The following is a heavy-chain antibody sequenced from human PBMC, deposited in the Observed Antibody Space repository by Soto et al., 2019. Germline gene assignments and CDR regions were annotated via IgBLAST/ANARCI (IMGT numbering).Heavy chain of an antibody. CDR3: ARVFGTDPGNAFDI. Sequence: EASVKVSCKASGGTFSSYAISWVRQAPGQGLEWVGGIIPIFGTANYAQKFQGRVTITADKSTSTAYMELSSLRSEDTAVYYCARVFGTDPGNAFDIWGQGTMVTVSS. CDR1: GGTFSSYA. CDR2: IIPIFGTA. J-gene: IGHJ3*02. V-gene: IGHV1-69*06. D-gene: IGHD1-1*01.